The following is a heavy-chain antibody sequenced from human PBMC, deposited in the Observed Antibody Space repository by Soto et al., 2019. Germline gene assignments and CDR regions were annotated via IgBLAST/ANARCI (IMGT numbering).Heavy chain of an antibody. V-gene: IGHV4-31*03. D-gene: IGHD3-3*01. CDR2: IYYSGST. J-gene: IGHJ4*02. CDR1: GGSITSDGYY. CDR3: ARDRSRRSIFGVVIIGGFDY. Sequence: SETLSLTCTVSGGSITSDGYYWSWLRQHPGKGLEWIGYIYYSGSTYYSPALKSRVTISVDTSKNQFTLKLSSVTAADTAVYYCARDRSRRSIFGVVIIGGFDYWGQGTLVTVSS.